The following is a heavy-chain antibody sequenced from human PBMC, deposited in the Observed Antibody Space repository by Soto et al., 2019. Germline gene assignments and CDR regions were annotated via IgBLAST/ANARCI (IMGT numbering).Heavy chain of an antibody. D-gene: IGHD2-2*01. V-gene: IGHV4-34*01. CDR1: GGSFSGYY. CDR2: INHSGST. J-gene: IGHJ6*02. CDR3: EGRCRSSTSSPTCGGYYYYGMDV. Sequence: PSETLSLTCAVYGGSFSGYYWSWIRQPPGKGLEWIGEINHSGSTNYNPSLKSRVTISVDTSKNQFSLKLSSVTAADTAVYYCEGRCRSSTSSPTCGGYYYYGMDVWGQGTTVTVSS.